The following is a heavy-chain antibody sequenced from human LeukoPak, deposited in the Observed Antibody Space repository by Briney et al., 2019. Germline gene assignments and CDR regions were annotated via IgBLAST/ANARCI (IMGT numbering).Heavy chain of an antibody. CDR2: IIPIFGTA. CDR1: GGTFSSYA. CDR3: ARAGYDFWSGYYY. V-gene: IGHV1-69*13. Sequence: ASVKVSCKASGGTFSSYAISWVRQAPGQGLEWMGGIIPIFGTANYAQKFQGRVTITADESTSTAYMELSSLRSEDMAVYYCARAGYDFWSGYYYWGQGTLVTVSS. D-gene: IGHD3-3*01. J-gene: IGHJ4*02.